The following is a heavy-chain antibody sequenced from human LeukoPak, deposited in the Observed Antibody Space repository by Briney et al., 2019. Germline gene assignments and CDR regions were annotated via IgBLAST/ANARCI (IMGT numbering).Heavy chain of an antibody. CDR1: GYTFTSYY. D-gene: IGHD3-22*01. V-gene: IGHV1-46*01. CDR3: ARDGVEYYDSSGYYELPDY. CDR2: INPSGGST. Sequence: ASVKVSCKASGYTFTSYYMHWVRQAPGQGLEWMGIINPSGGSTSYAQKFQGRVTMTRDMSTSTVYMELSSLRSEDTAVYYCARDGVEYYDSSGYYELPDYWGQGTLVTVSS. J-gene: IGHJ4*02.